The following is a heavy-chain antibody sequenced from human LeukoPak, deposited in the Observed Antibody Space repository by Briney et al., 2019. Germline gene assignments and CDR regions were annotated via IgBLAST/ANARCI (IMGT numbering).Heavy chain of an antibody. J-gene: IGHJ4*02. Sequence: PSETLSLTCTVSGGSISSYYWSWIRQPPGKGLEWIGYIYYSGSTYYNPSLKSRVTISVDTSKSQFSLKLSSVTAADTAVYYCARFPSPYYYDSSGYFLPDFDYWGQGTLVTVSS. CDR1: GGSISSYY. CDR3: ARFPSPYYYDSSGYFLPDFDY. V-gene: IGHV4-59*08. CDR2: IYYSGST. D-gene: IGHD3-22*01.